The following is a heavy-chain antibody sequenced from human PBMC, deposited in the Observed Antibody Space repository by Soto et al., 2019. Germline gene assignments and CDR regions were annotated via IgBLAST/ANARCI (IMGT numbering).Heavy chain of an antibody. CDR2: ISAYNGNT. CDR3: AREGVSSSGWVNYYYGMDV. V-gene: IGHV1-18*04. Sequence: RASVKVSCKASGYTFTSYGISWVRQAPGQGLEWMGWISAYNGNTNYAQKLQGRVTMTTGTSTSTAYMELRSLRPDDTAVYYCAREGVSSSGWVNYYYGMDVWGQGTTVTVSS. CDR1: GYTFTSYG. J-gene: IGHJ6*02. D-gene: IGHD6-19*01.